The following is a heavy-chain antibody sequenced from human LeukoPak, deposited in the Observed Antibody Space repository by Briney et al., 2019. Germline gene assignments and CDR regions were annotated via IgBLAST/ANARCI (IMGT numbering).Heavy chain of an antibody. CDR1: RYTFTGYY. J-gene: IGHJ4*02. V-gene: IGHV1-2*02. CDR2: INPNSGGT. Sequence: GASVKVSCKASRYTFTGYYMHWVRQAPGQGLEWMGWINPNSGGTNYAQKFQGRVTMTRDTSISTAYMELSRLRSDDTAVYYCARSGVGVPAAMIDYWGQGTLVTVSS. CDR3: ARSGVGVPAAMIDY. D-gene: IGHD2-2*01.